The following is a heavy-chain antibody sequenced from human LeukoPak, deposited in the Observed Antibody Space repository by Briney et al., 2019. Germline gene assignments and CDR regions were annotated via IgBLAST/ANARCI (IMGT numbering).Heavy chain of an antibody. CDR3: ARASGSFDY. CDR2: MNPNSGNT. V-gene: IGHV1-8*01. D-gene: IGHD3-10*01. Sequence: ASVKVSCKASGYTLTSYDINWVRQATGQGLEWMGWMNPNSGNTGYAHKFQGRVTTTRNTSISTAYMELSSLRSEDTAVYYCARASGSFDYWGQGTLVTVSS. J-gene: IGHJ4*02. CDR1: GYTLTSYD.